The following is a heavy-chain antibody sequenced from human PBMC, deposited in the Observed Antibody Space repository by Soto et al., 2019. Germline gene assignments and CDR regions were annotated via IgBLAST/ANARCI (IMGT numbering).Heavy chain of an antibody. CDR2: INGDGRTT. CDR1: GLTFSNYW. J-gene: IGHJ4*02. CDR3: AVGGYSGAGIYYLTDH. D-gene: IGHD3-10*01. V-gene: IGHV3-74*01. Sequence: EVQLVESGGGLVQPGGSLRLSCTASGLTFSNYWMHWVRQAPGKGLVWVSRINGDGRTTTYADSVKGRFTISRDNAKNTVYLQMDSVRAEDTAVYYCAVGGYSGAGIYYLTDHWGQGTLVTVSS.